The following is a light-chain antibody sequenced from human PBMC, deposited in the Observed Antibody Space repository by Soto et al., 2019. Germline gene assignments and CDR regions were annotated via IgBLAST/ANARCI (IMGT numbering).Light chain of an antibody. CDR1: NIDVGSYNR. Sequence: QSALTQPASVSGSPGQSITVSCTGTNIDVGSYNRVSWYQQRSGKAPKLMVYEVTNRPSGVSNRFSGSKSGNTASLTISGLQDEDEADYYCLSYTTSSSYVFGTGTKVTVL. J-gene: IGLJ1*01. V-gene: IGLV2-14*02. CDR2: EVT. CDR3: LSYTTSSSYV.